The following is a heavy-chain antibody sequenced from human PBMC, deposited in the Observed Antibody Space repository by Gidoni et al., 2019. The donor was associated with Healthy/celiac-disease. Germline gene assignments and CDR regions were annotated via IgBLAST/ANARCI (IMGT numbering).Heavy chain of an antibody. CDR2: TYYRSKWYN. CDR1: GDSVSSNSAA. D-gene: IGHD3-10*01. J-gene: IGHJ6*02. CDR3: ARASGTMVRGVIRFYGMDV. Sequence: QVQLQQSGPGLVKPSQTLSLTCAISGDSVSSNSAAWNWIRQSPSRGLEWLGRTYYRSKWYNDYAVSVKSRITSNPDTSKNQFSLQLNSVTPEGTAVYYCARASGTMVRGVIRFYGMDVWGQGTTVTVSS. V-gene: IGHV6-1*01.